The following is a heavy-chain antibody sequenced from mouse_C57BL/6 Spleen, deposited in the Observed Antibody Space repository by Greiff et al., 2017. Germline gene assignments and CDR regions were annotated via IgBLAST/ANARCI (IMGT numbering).Heavy chain of an antibody. Sequence: QVQLQPSGAELVRPGASVTLSCKSSGYTFPDYEMPWVQQTPVHGLEWIGAIDPETGGTAYNQTFKGKAILTADKSSSTAYMELRSLTSEDSAVYYCTGDGNYVRFAYWGQGTLVTVSA. J-gene: IGHJ3*01. CDR2: IDPETGGT. V-gene: IGHV1-15*01. D-gene: IGHD2-1*01. CDR3: TGDGNYVRFAY. CDR1: GYTFPDYE.